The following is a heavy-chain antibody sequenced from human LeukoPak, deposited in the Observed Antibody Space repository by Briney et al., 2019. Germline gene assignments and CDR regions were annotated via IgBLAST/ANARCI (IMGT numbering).Heavy chain of an antibody. CDR1: GFNFSTSW. V-gene: IGHV3-23*01. CDR2: ISGSGGST. CDR3: AKGSPLIAVAGRYYFDY. J-gene: IGHJ4*02. D-gene: IGHD6-19*01. Sequence: SGGSLRLSCTASGFNFSTSWMTWVRQAPGKGLEWVSAISGSGGSTYYADSVKGRFTISRDNSKNTLYLQMNSLRAEDTAVYYCAKGSPLIAVAGRYYFDYWGQGTLVTVSS.